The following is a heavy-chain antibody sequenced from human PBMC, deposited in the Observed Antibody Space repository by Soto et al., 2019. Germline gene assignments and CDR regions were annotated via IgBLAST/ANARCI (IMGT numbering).Heavy chain of an antibody. CDR2: ISPYNGDT. V-gene: IGHV1-18*01. CDR1: GYTFTSSG. J-gene: IGHJ6*02. Sequence: QVQLVQSGGEVKKPGASVKVSCKASGYTFTSSGINWVRQAPGQGLEWMGWISPYNGDTNYAQKFQGRVNKTTDPSTNQAYLELRRLRYDDTGVYYCTREQWLVYRMDVWGQGTTVTVSS. D-gene: IGHD6-19*01. CDR3: TREQWLVYRMDV.